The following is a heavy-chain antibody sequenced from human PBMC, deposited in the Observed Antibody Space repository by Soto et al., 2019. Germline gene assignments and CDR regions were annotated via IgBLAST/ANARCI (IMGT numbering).Heavy chain of an antibody. J-gene: IGHJ4*02. CDR2: IYYSGST. V-gene: IGHV4-59*01. D-gene: IGHD1-1*01. CDR1: GGSISSYY. CDR3: ARLATRYYFDY. Sequence: SETLSLTCTVSGGSISSYYLSWIRQPPGKGLEWIGYIYYSGSTNYNPSLKSRVTISVDTSKNQFSLKMSSVTAADTAVYYCARLATRYYFDYWGQGTLVTV.